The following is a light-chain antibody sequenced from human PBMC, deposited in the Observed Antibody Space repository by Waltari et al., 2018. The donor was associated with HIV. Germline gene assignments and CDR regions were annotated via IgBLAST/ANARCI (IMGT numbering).Light chain of an antibody. J-gene: IGLJ3*02. CDR3: ESYTSTSVWV. Sequence: QSALTQPASVSGSPGPSITISCTGSSSDVGGYNFFSWYQQHPGKAPRVVIYDVTTRPSGVSDRFSGSRSGDTASLTISGLQPEDEADYYCESYTSTSVWVFGGGTRLTVL. CDR1: SSDVGGYNF. CDR2: DVT. V-gene: IGLV2-14*03.